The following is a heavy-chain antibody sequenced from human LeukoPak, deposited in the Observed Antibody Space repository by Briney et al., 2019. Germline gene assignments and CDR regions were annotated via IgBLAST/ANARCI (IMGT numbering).Heavy chain of an antibody. CDR1: GGSISSSSYY. D-gene: IGHD3-16*01. CDR3: ARGESLDY. CDR2: IYHSGRT. Sequence: SETLSLTCTVSGGSISSSSYYWGWIRQPPGKGLEWIGSIYHSGRTYHNPSLTSRVTISVDTSKNQFSLRLSSLTAADTAVYYCARGESLDYWGQGTLVTVSA. J-gene: IGHJ4*02. V-gene: IGHV4-39*07.